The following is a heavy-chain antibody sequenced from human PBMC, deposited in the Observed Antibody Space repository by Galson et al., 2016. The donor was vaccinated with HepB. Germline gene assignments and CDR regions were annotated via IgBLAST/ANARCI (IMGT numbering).Heavy chain of an antibody. CDR1: GGSISSDCY. CDR2: IYSSEGT. D-gene: IGHD6-19*01. Sequence: SETLSLTCIVSGGSISSDCYWGWIRQPPGRGLEWIGSIYSSEGTYYNPSLKSRVTISVDTSKNQFSLGLNSVTAADTGVYYCATGIVVAGKYYYYMDVWGKGTTVTVSS. V-gene: IGHV4-39*01. CDR3: ATGIVVAGKYYYYMDV. J-gene: IGHJ6*03.